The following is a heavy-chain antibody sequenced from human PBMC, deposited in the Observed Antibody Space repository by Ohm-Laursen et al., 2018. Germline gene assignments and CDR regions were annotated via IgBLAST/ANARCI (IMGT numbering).Heavy chain of an antibody. CDR3: ARVAFPYYYDSSGYTH. D-gene: IGHD3-22*01. J-gene: IGHJ4*02. CDR2: IHNSGST. CDR1: GGSISSYY. V-gene: IGHV4-59*01. Sequence: SETLSLTCTVSGGSISSYYWSWVRQPPGKGLEWIGYIHNSGSTNYNPSLKSRVTISVDTSKNQFSLKLSSVTAADTAVYYCARVAFPYYYDSSGYTHWGQGTLVTVSS.